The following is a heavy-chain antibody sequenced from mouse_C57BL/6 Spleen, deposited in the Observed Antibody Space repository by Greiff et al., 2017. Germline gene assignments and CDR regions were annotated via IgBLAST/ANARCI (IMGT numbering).Heavy chain of an antibody. Sequence: QVQLKQPGAELVKPGASVKMSCKASGYTFTSYWITWVKQRPGQGLEWIGDIYPGSGSTNYNEKFKSKATLTVDTSSSTAYMQLSSLTSEDSAVYYCARAEDGSPLDYWGQGTTLTVSS. J-gene: IGHJ2*01. D-gene: IGHD2-3*01. CDR3: ARAEDGSPLDY. CDR1: GYTFTSYW. CDR2: IYPGSGST. V-gene: IGHV1-55*01.